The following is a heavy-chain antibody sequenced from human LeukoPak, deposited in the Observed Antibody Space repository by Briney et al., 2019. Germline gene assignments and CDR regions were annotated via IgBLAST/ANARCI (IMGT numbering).Heavy chain of an antibody. Sequence: TGGSLRLSCAASGFTFSDYYMSWIRQAPGKGLEWVSYISGSGSNIFYADSVKGRFTISRDNSKNSLFLQMNSLRAEDTAVYYCAKGINQLHYNWFDPWGQGTLVTVSS. CDR1: GFTFSDYY. V-gene: IGHV3-11*01. D-gene: IGHD1-1*01. J-gene: IGHJ5*02. CDR2: ISGSGSNI. CDR3: AKGINQLHYNWFDP.